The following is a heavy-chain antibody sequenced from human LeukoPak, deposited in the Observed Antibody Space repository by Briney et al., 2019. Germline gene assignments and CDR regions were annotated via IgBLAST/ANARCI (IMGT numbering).Heavy chain of an antibody. CDR2: IYYSGST. V-gene: IGHV4-59*01. D-gene: IGHD4-17*01. Sequence: SETLSLTCTVSGGSISSYYWSWIRQPPGKGLEWIGYIYYSGSTNYNPSLKSRVTISVDTSKNQFPLKLSSVTAADTAVYYCATSTTVTTDFDYWGQGILVTVSS. CDR1: GGSISSYY. J-gene: IGHJ4*02. CDR3: ATSTTVTTDFDY.